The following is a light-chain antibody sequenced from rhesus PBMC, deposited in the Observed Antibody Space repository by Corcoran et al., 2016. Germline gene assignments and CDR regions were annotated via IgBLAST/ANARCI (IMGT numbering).Light chain of an antibody. Sequence: DIQMTQSPSSLSASVGDKVTITCHASQGISSWLAWYQQQPGKAPKVLIYKASSLQSGVPSRFRGSGSGTDYTLTISSLQSEDFATYYGLQYSSSPFTFGPGTKLDIK. CDR3: LQYSSSPFT. V-gene: IGKV1-22*01. J-gene: IGKJ3*01. CDR1: QGISSW. CDR2: KAS.